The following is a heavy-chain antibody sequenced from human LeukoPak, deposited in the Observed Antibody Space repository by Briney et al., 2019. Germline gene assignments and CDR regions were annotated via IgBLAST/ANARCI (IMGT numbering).Heavy chain of an antibody. D-gene: IGHD6-19*01. V-gene: IGHV4-39*07. Sequence: PSETLSLSCTVAGDFVSSVTDYWAWIRQPPGKGLEWIASADYSGGTYYNPSLESRVAISADMSKKQISLTLTSVTGADTAVYYCAGERGEEYSSGWYKTNYFDNWGQGIRVTVSS. J-gene: IGHJ4*02. CDR3: AGERGEEYSSGWYKTNYFDN. CDR2: ADYSGGT. CDR1: GDFVSSVTDY.